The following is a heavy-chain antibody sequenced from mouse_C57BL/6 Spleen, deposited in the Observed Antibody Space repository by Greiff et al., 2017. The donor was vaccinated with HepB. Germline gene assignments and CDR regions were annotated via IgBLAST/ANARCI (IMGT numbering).Heavy chain of an antibody. J-gene: IGHJ2*01. CDR2: IHPNSGST. CDR3: AETAQATSFDY. V-gene: IGHV1-64*01. Sequence: VQLQQPGAELVKPGASVKLSCKASGYTFTSYWMHWVKQRPGQGLEWIGMIHPNSGSTNYNEKFKSKATLTVDKSSSTAYMQLSSLTSEDSAVYYCAETAQATSFDYWGQGTTLTVSS. CDR1: GYTFTSYW. D-gene: IGHD3-2*02.